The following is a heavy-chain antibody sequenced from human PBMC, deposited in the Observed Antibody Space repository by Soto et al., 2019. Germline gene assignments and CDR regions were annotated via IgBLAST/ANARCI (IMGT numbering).Heavy chain of an antibody. CDR3: ARDPSLWCSGGSCYGFDY. J-gene: IGHJ4*02. CDR2: ISSSSSTI. V-gene: IGHV3-48*01. Sequence: LRLSCSASGFKFSAHLMHWVRQVPGKGLEYVSAISSSSSTIYYADSVKGRFTISRDNAKNSLYLQMNSLRAEDTAVYYRARDPSLWCSGGSCYGFDYWGQGTLVTVSS. CDR1: GFKFSAHL. D-gene: IGHD2-15*01.